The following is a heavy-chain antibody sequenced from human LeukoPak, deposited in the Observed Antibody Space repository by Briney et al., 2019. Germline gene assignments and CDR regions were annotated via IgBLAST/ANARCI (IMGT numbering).Heavy chain of an antibody. V-gene: IGHV1-2*06. Sequence: ASVKVSCKASGGTFSSYAISWVRQAPGQGLEWMGRINPNSGGTNYAQKFQGRVTMTRDTSISAAYMELSRLRSDDTAVYYCARAKRAYCSSTSCPRFVDYWGQGTLVTVSS. CDR3: ARAKRAYCSSTSCPRFVDY. D-gene: IGHD2-2*01. CDR1: GGTFSSYA. CDR2: INPNSGGT. J-gene: IGHJ4*02.